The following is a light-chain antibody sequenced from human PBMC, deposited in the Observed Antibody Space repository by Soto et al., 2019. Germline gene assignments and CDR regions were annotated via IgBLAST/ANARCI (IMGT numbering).Light chain of an antibody. Sequence: EFVLPQSPGTLSLSPGERATLSCRASQTVRNNYLAWYLQKPGQAPRLLLYDASSSVTGIQDRFSGGECGTDFTPTISRLEPEDFAVYYCQQFSSYPLTFGGGTKVDIK. J-gene: IGKJ4*01. CDR1: QTVRNNY. V-gene: IGKV3-20*01. CDR2: DAS. CDR3: QQFSSYPLT.